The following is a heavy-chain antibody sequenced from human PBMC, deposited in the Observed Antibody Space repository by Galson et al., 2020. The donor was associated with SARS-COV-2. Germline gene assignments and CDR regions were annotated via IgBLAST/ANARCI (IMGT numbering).Heavy chain of an antibody. Sequence: SETLSLTCTVAGGSVSSSPYYWGWIRQPPGKGLEWVGSIYFSGDTYYNPSLQSRVTISVDTSKNQFSLKLTSLTAADTAVYYCARHEDWGSHIDYWGQGTLVTVSS. CDR2: IYFSGDT. CDR3: ARHEDWGSHIDY. D-gene: IGHD7-27*01. CDR1: GGSVSSSPYY. J-gene: IGHJ4*02. V-gene: IGHV4-39*01.